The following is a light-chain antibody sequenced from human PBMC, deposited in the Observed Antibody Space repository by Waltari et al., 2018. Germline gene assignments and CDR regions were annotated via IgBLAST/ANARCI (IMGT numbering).Light chain of an antibody. J-gene: IGLJ3*02. CDR2: GNS. Sequence: QSVLTQPPSVSGAPRQRVTIACTWSSSNIGAGYDVHWYQQLPGTAPKLLLYGNSNRPSGVPDRFSGSKSGTSASLAITGLQAEDEADYYCQSYDSSLSGSVFGGGTKLTVL. CDR3: QSYDSSLSGSV. CDR1: SSNIGAGYD. V-gene: IGLV1-40*01.